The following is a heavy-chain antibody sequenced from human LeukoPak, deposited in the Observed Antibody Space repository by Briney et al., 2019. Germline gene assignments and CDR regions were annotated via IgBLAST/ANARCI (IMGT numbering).Heavy chain of an antibody. CDR1: GGSFSGYY. CDR3: ARGHKYCSSTSCYGGNWFDP. J-gene: IGHJ5*02. D-gene: IGHD2-2*01. Sequence: SETLSLTCAVYGGSFSGYYWSWIRQPPGKGLEWIGEINHSGSTNYNPSLKSRVTISVDTSKNQFSLKLSSVTAADTAVYYCARGHKYCSSTSCYGGNWFDPWGQGTLATVSS. V-gene: IGHV4-34*01. CDR2: INHSGST.